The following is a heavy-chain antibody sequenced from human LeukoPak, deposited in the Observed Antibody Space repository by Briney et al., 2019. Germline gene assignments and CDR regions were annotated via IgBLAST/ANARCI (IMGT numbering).Heavy chain of an antibody. J-gene: IGHJ4*02. D-gene: IGHD6-19*01. CDR3: AKSPDVAGTGRFDY. CDR1: GFTFNTYA. V-gene: IGHV3-23*01. CDR2: ISGSGGST. Sequence: TGGSLRLSCAASGFTFNTYAMNWVRLAPVNGLERVSSISGSGGSTYYADSVKGRFTISRDNSKNTLYLQMNSLRTDDTAVYYCAKSPDVAGTGRFDYWGQGTLVTVSS.